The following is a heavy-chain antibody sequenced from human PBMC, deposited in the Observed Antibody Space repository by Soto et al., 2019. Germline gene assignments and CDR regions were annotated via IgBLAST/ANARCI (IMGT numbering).Heavy chain of an antibody. CDR2: ISSSSSTI. J-gene: IGHJ3*02. CDR1: GFTFSSYS. D-gene: IGHD2-15*01. Sequence: PGGSLRLSCAASGFTFSSYSMNLVRQAPGKGLEWVSYISSSSSTIYYADSVKGRFTISRDNAKNSLYLQMNSLRAEDTAVYYCARSVAATSDAFDIWGQGTMVTVS. CDR3: ARSVAATSDAFDI. V-gene: IGHV3-48*01.